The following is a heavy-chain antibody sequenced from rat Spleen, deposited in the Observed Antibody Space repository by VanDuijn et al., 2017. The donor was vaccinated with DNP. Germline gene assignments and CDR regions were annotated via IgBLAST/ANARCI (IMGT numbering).Heavy chain of an antibody. Sequence: EVQLQESGPGLVKPSQSLSLTCSVTGYSITSNYWGWIRKFPGNKMEWIGHISYSGSTSYNPSLKSRISITRDTSKNQFFLQVNSITSEDTATYYCAKMHYGIPYWGRGVMVTVSS. V-gene: IGHV3-1*01. CDR3: AKMHYGIPY. J-gene: IGHJ2*01. CDR2: ISYSGST. D-gene: IGHD1-11*01. CDR1: GYSITSNY.